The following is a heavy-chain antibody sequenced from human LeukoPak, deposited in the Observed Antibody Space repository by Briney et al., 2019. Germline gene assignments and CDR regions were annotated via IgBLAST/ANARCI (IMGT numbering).Heavy chain of an antibody. CDR1: GVTFSNAW. D-gene: IGHD4-17*01. CDR2: IKSKTDGGTT. CDR3: TTASPPPRASVTTLLFYYYYMDV. Sequence: GGSLRLSCAASGVTFSNAWMSCVRQAPGKGLEWVGRIKSKTDGGTTDYAARVEGTFTISRDDSKHTLYLQMNSLKTEDTAVYYCTTASPPPRASVTTLLFYYYYMDVWGKGTTVTVSS. J-gene: IGHJ6*03. V-gene: IGHV3-15*01.